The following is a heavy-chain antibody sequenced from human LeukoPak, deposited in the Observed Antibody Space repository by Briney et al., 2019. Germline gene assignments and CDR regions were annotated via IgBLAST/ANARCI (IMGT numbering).Heavy chain of an antibody. CDR2: IIPIFGTA. CDR1: GGTFSSYA. D-gene: IGHD5-18*01. V-gene: IGHV1-69*01. J-gene: IGHJ4*02. Sequence: SVKVSCKASGGTFSSYAISWVRQAPGQGLEWMGGIIPIFGTANYAQKFQGRVTITADESTSTAYMELSSLRSEDTAVYYCARGAQGYSLSNGPDYWGQGTLVTVSS. CDR3: ARGAQGYSLSNGPDY.